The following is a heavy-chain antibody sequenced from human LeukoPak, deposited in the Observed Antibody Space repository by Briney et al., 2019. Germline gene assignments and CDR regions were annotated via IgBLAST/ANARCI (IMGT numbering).Heavy chain of an antibody. CDR3: TAGGNFYAN. V-gene: IGHV3-15*01. CDR2: IKSKADGATT. J-gene: IGHJ4*02. D-gene: IGHD2/OR15-2a*01. CDR1: GFTFSSYE. Sequence: PGGSLRLSCAASGFTFSSYEMNWVRQAPGKGLEWVGRIKSKADGATTDYAAPVRGRFTISRDDSKNTLYLQMNSLKTEDTAVYYCTAGGNFYANWGQGTLLTVSS.